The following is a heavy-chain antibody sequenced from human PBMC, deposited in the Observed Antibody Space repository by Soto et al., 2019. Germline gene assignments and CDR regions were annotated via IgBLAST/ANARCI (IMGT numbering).Heavy chain of an antibody. J-gene: IGHJ3*01. CDR3: AKVDGTARNAFDV. D-gene: IGHD6-6*01. CDR1: GFSFSIYV. CDR2: VSGSSGST. V-gene: IGHV3-23*01. Sequence: DVQVLESGGDLVQPGGSLRLSCTASGFSFSIYVMTWVRQAPGKGLEWVSAVSGSSGSTYYADSVKGRFSISRDNSKNTLYLQMNSLRVDDTAVDYCAKVDGTARNAFDVWGNGTMVSVSS.